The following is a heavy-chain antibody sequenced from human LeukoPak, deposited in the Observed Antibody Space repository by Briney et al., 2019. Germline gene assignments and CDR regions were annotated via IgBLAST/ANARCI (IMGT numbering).Heavy chain of an antibody. D-gene: IGHD3-10*01. CDR3: ARSRTGSGFLCYY. V-gene: IGHV1-2*02. CDR2: INPNSGGT. J-gene: IGHJ4*02. CDR1: GYTFTVYY. Sequence: ASVKVSCSASGYTFTVYYMHWVRHAPGQGLEWMGWINPNSGGTNYAQKFQGGVTMTRDTSISTAYMELSRLRSDDTAVYYCARSRTGSGFLCYYWGQGTLVTVSS.